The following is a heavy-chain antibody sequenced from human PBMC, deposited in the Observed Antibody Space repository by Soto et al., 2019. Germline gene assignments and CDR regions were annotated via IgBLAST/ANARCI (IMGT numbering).Heavy chain of an antibody. V-gene: IGHV1-46*01. CDR2: INPSGGST. J-gene: IGHJ3*02. CDR3: ARHFLTYYYDSSEPYDAFDI. Sequence: GASVKVSCKASGYTFTSYYMHWVRQAPGQGPEWMGIINPSGGSTSYAQKFQGRVTMTRDTSTSTVYMELSSLRSEDTAVYYCARHFLTYYYDSSEPYDAFDIWGQGTMVTVSS. CDR1: GYTFTSYY. D-gene: IGHD3-22*01.